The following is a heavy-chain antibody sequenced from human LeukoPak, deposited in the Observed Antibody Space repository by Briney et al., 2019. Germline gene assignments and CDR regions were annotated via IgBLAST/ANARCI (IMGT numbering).Heavy chain of an antibody. CDR2: IYPGDSDT. V-gene: IGHV5-51*01. Sequence: GESLKISCKGSGYSFTSYWIGWVRQMPGKGLEWMGIIYPGDSDTRYSPSFQGQVTISVDKSISTAYLRWSSLKASDTAVYYCARRAYCGGDCTRAYYSYFAMDVWGQGTTVTVSS. CDR1: GYSFTSYW. CDR3: ARRAYCGGDCTRAYYSYFAMDV. D-gene: IGHD2-21*02. J-gene: IGHJ6*02.